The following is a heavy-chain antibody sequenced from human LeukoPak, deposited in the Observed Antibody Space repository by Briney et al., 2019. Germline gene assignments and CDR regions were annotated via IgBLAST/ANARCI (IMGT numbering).Heavy chain of an antibody. D-gene: IGHD6-19*01. CDR2: ISSSGSTI. Sequence: GGSLRLSCVASGFTFSSYEMNWVRQAPGKGLECVSYISSSGSTIYYADSVKGRFTISRDNAKNSLYLQMNSLRAEDTAVYYCAREGHIAVDAFDIRGQGTMVTVSS. CDR1: GFTFSSYE. V-gene: IGHV3-48*03. J-gene: IGHJ3*02. CDR3: AREGHIAVDAFDI.